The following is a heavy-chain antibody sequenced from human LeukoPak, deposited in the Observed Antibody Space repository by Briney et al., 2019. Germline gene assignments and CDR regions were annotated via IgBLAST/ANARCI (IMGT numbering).Heavy chain of an antibody. Sequence: GGSLRLSCAASGFTFSSYAMHWVRQAPGKGLEWVAVISYDGSNKYYADSVKGRFTISRDNSKNTLYLQMNSLRAEDTAVYYCARDQSDFWSIGYYYMDVWGKGTTVTVSS. CDR3: ARDQSDFWSIGYYYMDV. CDR1: GFTFSSYA. J-gene: IGHJ6*03. V-gene: IGHV3-30*14. D-gene: IGHD3-3*01. CDR2: ISYDGSNK.